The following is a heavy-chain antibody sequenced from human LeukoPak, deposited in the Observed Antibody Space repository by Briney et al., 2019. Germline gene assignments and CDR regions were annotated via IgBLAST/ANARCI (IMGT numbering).Heavy chain of an antibody. CDR3: AHYYDSSFDY. J-gene: IGHJ4*02. CDR1: GGSISSHY. D-gene: IGHD3-22*01. Sequence: PSETLSLTCTVSGGSISSHYWSWIRQPPGKGLEWIGYIYYSGSTNYNPSPKSRVTISVDTSKNQFSLKLSSVTAADTAVYYCAHYYDSSFDYWGQGTLVTVSS. CDR2: IYYSGST. V-gene: IGHV4-59*11.